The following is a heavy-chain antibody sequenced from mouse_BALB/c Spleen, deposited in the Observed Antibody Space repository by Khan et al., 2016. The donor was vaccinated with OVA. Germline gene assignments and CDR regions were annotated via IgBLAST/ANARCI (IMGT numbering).Heavy chain of an antibody. CDR2: INPTSGYT. V-gene: IGHV1-7*01. CDR3: ARDRIDY. CDR1: GYTFTSYW. Sequence: QVQLQQSGAELAKPGASVKMSCKASGYTFTSYWMHWINQRPGQGLEWIGYINPTSGYTDYNQKFKDKATLTADKSSSTAYMQLSSLTSDDSAVDYCARDRIDYWGQGTALTVSS. J-gene: IGHJ2*01.